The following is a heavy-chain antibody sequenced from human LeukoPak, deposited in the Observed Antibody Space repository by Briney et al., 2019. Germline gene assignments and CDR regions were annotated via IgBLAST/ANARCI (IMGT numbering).Heavy chain of an antibody. CDR1: GGSISSYY. D-gene: IGHD2-15*01. CDR2: IYYSGST. CDR3: ARDQGGLDP. Sequence: SETLSLTCTVPGGSISSYYWSWIRQPPGKGLEWIGYIYYSGSTNYNPSLKSRVTISVDTSKNQFSLKLSSVTAADTAVYYCARDQGGLDPWGQGTLVTVSS. V-gene: IGHV4-59*01. J-gene: IGHJ5*02.